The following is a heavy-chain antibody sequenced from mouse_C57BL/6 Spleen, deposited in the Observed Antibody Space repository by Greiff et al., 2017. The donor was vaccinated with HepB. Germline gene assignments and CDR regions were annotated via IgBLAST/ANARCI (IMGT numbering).Heavy chain of an antibody. CDR1: GYTFTSYT. Sequence: QVQLQQSGAELARPGASVKMSCKASGYTFTSYTMHWVKQRPGQGLEWIGYINPSSGYTKYNQKFKDKATLTADKSSSTAYMQLSSLTSEDSAVYYCARSLFITTVVEYYAMDYWGQGTSVTVSS. D-gene: IGHD1-1*01. V-gene: IGHV1-4*01. CDR2: INPSSGYT. J-gene: IGHJ4*01. CDR3: ARSLFITTVVEYYAMDY.